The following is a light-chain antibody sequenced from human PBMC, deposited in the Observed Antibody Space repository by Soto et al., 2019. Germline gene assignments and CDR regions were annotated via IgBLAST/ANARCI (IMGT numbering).Light chain of an antibody. CDR1: QTVSSN. J-gene: IGKJ1*01. CDR2: GAS. Sequence: EIVMTQSPATLSVSPGVSATLSCRASQTVSSNLAWYQQKPGQAPRLLIYGASTRATGIPARFTGSGSGTEFPPTISSLQSEDFAVYYCQQYNNWPPWTFGQGTKVEIK. CDR3: QQYNNWPPWT. V-gene: IGKV3-15*01.